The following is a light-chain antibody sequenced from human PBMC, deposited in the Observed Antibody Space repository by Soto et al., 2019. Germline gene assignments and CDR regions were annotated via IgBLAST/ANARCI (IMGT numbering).Light chain of an antibody. CDR3: QYYGNSWS. V-gene: IGKV3-20*01. J-gene: IGKJ1*01. CDR2: GAS. Sequence: EIGLTQSPGTLSLSPGGRATLSFRAIQSVTNTCLAWYQHKSGQAPRLLINGASSRATGIPDRFSGSGSGTDFTLTISRLEPEDFAVCYCQYYGNSWSFGQGTKVDI. CDR1: QSVTNTC.